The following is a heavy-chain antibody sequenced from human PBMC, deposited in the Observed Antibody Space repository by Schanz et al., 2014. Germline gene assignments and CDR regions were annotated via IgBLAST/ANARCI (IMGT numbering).Heavy chain of an antibody. CDR1: GFTFSSYS. J-gene: IGHJ4*02. V-gene: IGHV3-7*01. CDR2: INQDGSVK. CDR3: ARDKGGLIPFDY. Sequence: EVQLVESGGGLVTPGESLRLSCAASGFTFSSYSMNWVRQAPGKGLEWVANINQDGSVKNYVDSVKGRFTISRDNAKNSLYLQMNSLRAEDTAVYYCARDKGGLIPFDYWGQGTLVAVSS. D-gene: IGHD2-15*01.